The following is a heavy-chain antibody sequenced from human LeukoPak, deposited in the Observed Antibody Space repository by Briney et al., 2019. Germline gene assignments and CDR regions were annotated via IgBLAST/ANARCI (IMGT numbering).Heavy chain of an antibody. V-gene: IGHV3-7*01. CDR2: IKEGGSEK. Sequence: GGSLRLSCAVSGFTFSSYWMTWVRQAPGKGLEWVANIKEGGSEKYYVDSVKGRFTASRDNAKNSLYLQMNSLRAEDTAVYYCARITMVRGARKDDFWGQGTLVTVSS. J-gene: IGHJ4*02. D-gene: IGHD3-10*01. CDR3: ARITMVRGARKDDF. CDR1: GFTFSSYW.